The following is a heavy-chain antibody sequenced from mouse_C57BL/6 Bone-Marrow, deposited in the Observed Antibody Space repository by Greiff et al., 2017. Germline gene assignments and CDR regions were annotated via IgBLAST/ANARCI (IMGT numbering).Heavy chain of an antibody. V-gene: IGHV5-12*01. D-gene: IGHD4-1*01. CDR2: ISNGGGST. Sequence: EVKLVESGGGLVQPGGSLKLSCAASGFTFSDYYMYWVRQTPEKRLAWVAYISNGGGSTYYPDTVKGRFTISRDNAKNTLYLQMSRLKSEDTAMYYCARHQTGTSGWYFDVWGTGTTVTVSS. CDR3: ARHQTGTSGWYFDV. J-gene: IGHJ1*03. CDR1: GFTFSDYY.